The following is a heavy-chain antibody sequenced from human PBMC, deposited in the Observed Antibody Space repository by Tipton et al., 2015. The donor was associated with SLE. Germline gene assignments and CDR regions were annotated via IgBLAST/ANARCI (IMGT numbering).Heavy chain of an antibody. V-gene: IGHV3-30*14. CDR3: ARGFNWNYKNALDV. J-gene: IGHJ3*01. CDR2: ISYDGNSQ. D-gene: IGHD1-7*01. Sequence: SLRLSCAASGITFTNYAIHWVRQAPGKGLEWIAAISYDGNSQFYGDSVRGRFTISRDNSKNAPHLQMTSLRPEDTSLYFCARGFNWNYKNALDVWGQGTMLSVSS. CDR1: GITFTNYA.